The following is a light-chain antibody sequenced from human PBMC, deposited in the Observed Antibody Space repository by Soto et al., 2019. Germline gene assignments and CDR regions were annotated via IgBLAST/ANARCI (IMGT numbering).Light chain of an antibody. Sequence: QSVLTQPPSVSGAPGQRVTISCTGSSSNIGAGYGVHWYQQLPGTAPKLLIYGNNNRPSGVPDRFSGSKSGTSASLAITGLQAEDEADYYCQSYDSSLRGWVFGGATKLTVL. CDR1: SSNIGAGYG. J-gene: IGLJ3*02. CDR2: GNN. V-gene: IGLV1-40*01. CDR3: QSYDSSLRGWV.